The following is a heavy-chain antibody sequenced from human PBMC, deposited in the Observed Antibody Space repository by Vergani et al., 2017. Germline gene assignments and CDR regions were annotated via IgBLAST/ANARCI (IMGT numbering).Heavy chain of an antibody. V-gene: IGHV1-46*01. D-gene: IGHD3-22*01. CDR1: GYTFTSYY. Sequence: QVQLVQSGAAVKKPGASVKVSCKASGYTFTSYYMHWVRQAPGQGLEWMGIINPSGGSTSYAQKFQGRITMTRDTSTSTVYMELSRLRSEDTAVYYCAISSGYYSYYFDFWGEGTMVTAFS. CDR2: INPSGGST. CDR3: AISSGYYSYYFDF. J-gene: IGHJ4*02.